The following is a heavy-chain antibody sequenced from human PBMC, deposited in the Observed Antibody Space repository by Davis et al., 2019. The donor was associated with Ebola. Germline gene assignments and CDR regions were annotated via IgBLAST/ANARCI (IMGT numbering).Heavy chain of an antibody. CDR1: GFTFSNAW. D-gene: IGHD4-23*01. Sequence: GESLKISCAASGFTFSNAWMSWVRQAPGKGLEWVGRIKSKTDGGTTDYAAPVKGRFTISRDDSKNTAYLHMNSLKTEDTAVYYCTSPVGTADYWGQGTLVTVSS. J-gene: IGHJ4*02. CDR2: IKSKTDGGTT. V-gene: IGHV3-15*01. CDR3: TSPVGTADY.